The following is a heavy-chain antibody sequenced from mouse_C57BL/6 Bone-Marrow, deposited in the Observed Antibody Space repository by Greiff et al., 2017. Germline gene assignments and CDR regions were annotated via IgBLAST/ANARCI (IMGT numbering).Heavy chain of an antibody. Sequence: QVQLQQPGAELVRPGSSVKLSCKASGYTFTSYWMDWVKQRPGQGLEWIGNIYPSDSETHYNQKFKDKATLTVAKSSSTAYMQLSILTSEYSAVYYCTRRNLWTVWCFDVWGTGTTVTVSS. V-gene: IGHV1-61*01. CDR3: TRRNLWTVWCFDV. CDR1: GYTFTSYW. D-gene: IGHD1-1*01. J-gene: IGHJ1*03. CDR2: IYPSDSET.